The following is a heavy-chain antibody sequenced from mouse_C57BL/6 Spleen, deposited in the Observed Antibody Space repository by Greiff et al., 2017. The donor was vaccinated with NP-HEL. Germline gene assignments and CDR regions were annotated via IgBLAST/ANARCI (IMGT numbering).Heavy chain of an antibody. J-gene: IGHJ4*01. Sequence: VQLQQSGAELVRPGTSVKVSCKASGYAFTNYLIEWVKQRPGQGLEWIGVINPGSGGTNYNEKFKGKATLTADKSSSTAYMQLSSLTSEDSAVYFCARPTVVAHYAMDYWGQGTSVTVSS. CDR3: ARPTVVAHYAMDY. V-gene: IGHV1-54*01. D-gene: IGHD1-1*01. CDR2: INPGSGGT. CDR1: GYAFTNYL.